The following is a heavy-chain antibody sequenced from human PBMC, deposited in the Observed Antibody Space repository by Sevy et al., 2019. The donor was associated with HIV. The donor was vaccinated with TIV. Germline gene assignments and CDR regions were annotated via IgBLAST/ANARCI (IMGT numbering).Heavy chain of an antibody. D-gene: IGHD3-10*01. CDR2: ISSNGGST. Sequence: GGSLRLSCAASGFTFSSYAMHWVRQAPGKGLEYVSAISSNGGSTYYANSVKGRFTISRDNSKNTLYLQMGSLRAEDMAVYYGARVAYYYGSGSQGAGMDVWGQGTTVTVSS. J-gene: IGHJ6*02. V-gene: IGHV3-64*01. CDR1: GFTFSSYA. CDR3: ARVAYYYGSGSQGAGMDV.